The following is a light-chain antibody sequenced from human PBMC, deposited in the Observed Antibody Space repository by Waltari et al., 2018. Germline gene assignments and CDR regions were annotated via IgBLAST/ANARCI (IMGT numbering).Light chain of an antibody. V-gene: IGKV1-5*03. J-gene: IGKJ2*03. Sequence: DIQMTQSPSTLSASVGYRVTITCRASQTVNNWLAWYQQKPGKTPKLLIYEASTLETGVPSRFSGSGSGTEFTLTISSLQPDDSATYYCQQYSSFPHYSFGQGTKLEIK. CDR2: EAS. CDR1: QTVNNW. CDR3: QQYSSFPHYS.